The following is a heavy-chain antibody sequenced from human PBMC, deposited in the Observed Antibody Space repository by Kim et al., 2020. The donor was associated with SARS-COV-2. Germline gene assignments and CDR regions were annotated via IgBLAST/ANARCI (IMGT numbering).Heavy chain of an antibody. CDR2: IKQDGSEK. CDR3: ARDRGGYCSGGSCYSGRY. J-gene: IGHJ4*02. V-gene: IGHV3-7*01. D-gene: IGHD2-15*01. CDR1: GFTFSSYW. Sequence: GGSLRLSCAASGFTFSSYWMSWVRQAPGKGLEWVANIKQDGSEKYYVDSVKGRFTISRDNAKNSLYLQMNSLRAEDTAVYYCARDRGGYCSGGSCYSGRYWGQGTLVTVSS.